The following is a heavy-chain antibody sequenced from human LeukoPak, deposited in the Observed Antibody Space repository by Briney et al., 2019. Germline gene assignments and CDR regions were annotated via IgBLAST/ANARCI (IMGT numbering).Heavy chain of an antibody. V-gene: IGHV4-59*01. Sequence: SETLSLTCTVSGXSISGYYWTWMRQPPGKGLEWIGYIYSSGSTKYNPSLESRVTISIDTSKNQFSLKLSSVTAADTAVYYCARLRNYCDYWGQGTLVTASS. J-gene: IGHJ4*02. CDR3: ARLRNYCDY. CDR2: IYSSGST. CDR1: GXSISGYY. D-gene: IGHD1-14*01.